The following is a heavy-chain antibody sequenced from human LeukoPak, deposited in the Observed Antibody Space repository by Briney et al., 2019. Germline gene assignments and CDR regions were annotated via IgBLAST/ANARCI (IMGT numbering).Heavy chain of an antibody. CDR3: ARDLEPRYSSGWSIAY. V-gene: IGHV3-30*04. J-gene: IGHJ4*02. D-gene: IGHD6-19*01. CDR2: ISYDGSNK. Sequence: GGSLRLSCAASGFTFSSYAMHWVRQAPGKGLEWVAVISYDGSNKYYADSVKGRFTISRDNSKNTLYLQMNSLRAEDTAVYYCARDLEPRYSSGWSIAYWGQGTLVTVSS. CDR1: GFTFSSYA.